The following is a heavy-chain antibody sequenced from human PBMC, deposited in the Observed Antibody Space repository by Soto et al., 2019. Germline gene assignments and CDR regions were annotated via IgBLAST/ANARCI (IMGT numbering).Heavy chain of an antibody. CDR2: ISSSSSYI. CDR3: ARDSVGDIVLVPAAPEGGIYYYYYGMDV. Sequence: GGSLRLSCAVSGFTFNRHWMSWVRQAPGKGLEWVSSISSSSSYIYYADSVKGRFTISRDNAKNSLYLQMNSLRAEDTAVYYCARDSVGDIVLVPAAPEGGIYYYYYGMDVWGQGTTVTVSS. V-gene: IGHV3-21*01. J-gene: IGHJ6*02. CDR1: GFTFNRHW. D-gene: IGHD2-2*01.